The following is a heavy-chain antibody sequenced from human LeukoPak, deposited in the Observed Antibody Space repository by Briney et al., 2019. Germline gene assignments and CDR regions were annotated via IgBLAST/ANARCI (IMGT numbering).Heavy chain of an antibody. V-gene: IGHV1-18*01. CDR3: AREIVDSSGYYPGDP. Sequence: GASVKVSCKASGYTFTSYGISWVRQAPGQGLEWMGWINPNSGGTNYAQKFQGRVTMTTDTSTSTAYMELRSLRSDDTAVYYCAREIVDSSGYYPGDPWGQGTLVTVSS. CDR2: INPNSGGT. J-gene: IGHJ5*02. CDR1: GYTFTSYG. D-gene: IGHD3-22*01.